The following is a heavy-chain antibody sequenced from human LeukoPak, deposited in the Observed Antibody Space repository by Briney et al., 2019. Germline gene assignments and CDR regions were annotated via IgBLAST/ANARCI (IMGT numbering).Heavy chain of an antibody. CDR1: GFTFSSYA. V-gene: IGHV3-30*04. D-gene: IGHD3-22*01. CDR3: ARDFDYYDSSGYP. J-gene: IGHJ4*02. Sequence: PGGSLRLSCAASGFTFSSYAMHWVRQAPGKGLEWVAVISYDGSNKYYADSVKGRFTISRDNSKNTLYLQMNSLRAEDTAVYYCARDFDYYDSSGYPWGQGTLVTVSS. CDR2: ISYDGSNK.